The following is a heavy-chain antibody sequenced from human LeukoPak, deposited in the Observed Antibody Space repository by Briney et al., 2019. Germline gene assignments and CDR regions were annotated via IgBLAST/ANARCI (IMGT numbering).Heavy chain of an antibody. CDR1: GGSFSGYY. V-gene: IGHV4-34*01. D-gene: IGHD1-26*01. Sequence: PSETLCLTCAVYGGSFSGYYWSWIRQPPGKGLEWIGEINHSGSTNYNPSLKSRVTISVDTSKNQFSLKLSSVTAADTAVYYCARKYMYRGSYDIWGQGTLVTVSS. CDR2: INHSGST. CDR3: ARKYMYRGSYDI. J-gene: IGHJ4*02.